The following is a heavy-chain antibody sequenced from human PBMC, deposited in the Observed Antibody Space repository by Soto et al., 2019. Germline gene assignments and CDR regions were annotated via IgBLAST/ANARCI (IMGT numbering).Heavy chain of an antibody. Sequence: PGGSLRLPCAASGFSFSSYALSWVRQAPGKGLEWVSAIRGSGGSTYYADSVKCRFTISRDNSKNTRYLQMNGLRAADTAVYYCAKEQWLYGVCGYWGKGTRVTFAS. V-gene: IGHV3-23*01. D-gene: IGHD6-19*01. CDR2: IRGSGGST. CDR1: GFSFSSYA. J-gene: IGHJ4*02. CDR3: AKEQWLYGVCGY.